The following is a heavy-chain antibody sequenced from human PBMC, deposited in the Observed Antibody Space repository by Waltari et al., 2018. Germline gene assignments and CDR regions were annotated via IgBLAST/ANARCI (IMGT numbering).Heavy chain of an antibody. CDR3: ATRTSSRGDFDY. D-gene: IGHD6-13*01. J-gene: IGHJ4*02. Sequence: QVQLVQSGAEVKKPGSSVKVSCKASGGTFSSYAISWVRQAPGQGLEWMGGIIPIFGTANYAQKLQGRVTMTTDTSTSTAYMELRSLRSDDTAVYYCATRTSSRGDFDYWGQGTLVTVSS. CDR1: GGTFSSYA. CDR2: IIPIFGTA. V-gene: IGHV1-69*05.